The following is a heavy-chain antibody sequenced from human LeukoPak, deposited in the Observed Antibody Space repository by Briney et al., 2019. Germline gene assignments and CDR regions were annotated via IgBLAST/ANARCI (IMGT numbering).Heavy chain of an antibody. D-gene: IGHD4-23*01. CDR1: GFTFSTYE. V-gene: IGHV3-48*03. Sequence: PGGSLRLSCAASGFTFSTYEMNWVRQAPGKGLEWVSYISSSGSTIYYADSVKGRFTITRDNAKNSLYLQINSLRDEDTAVYYCAAERRGSSYYDGKEAFDHRGQGTLVAVSS. CDR2: ISSSGSTI. CDR3: AAERRGSSYYDGKEAFDH. J-gene: IGHJ4*02.